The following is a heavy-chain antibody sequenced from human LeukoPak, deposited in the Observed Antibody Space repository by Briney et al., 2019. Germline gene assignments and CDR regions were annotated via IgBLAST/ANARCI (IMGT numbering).Heavy chain of an antibody. CDR1: GFIVSSNY. Sequence: GGSLRLSCAASGFIVSSNYMSWVRQAPGKGLEWVSVIYTGGNSYYADSVKGRFTISRDSSKNTLYLQMNSLRAEDTAMYYCARDFGDYRGYFDYRGQGTLVTVSS. CDR3: ARDFGDYRGYFDY. J-gene: IGHJ4*02. D-gene: IGHD3-3*01. V-gene: IGHV3-53*01. CDR2: IYTGGNS.